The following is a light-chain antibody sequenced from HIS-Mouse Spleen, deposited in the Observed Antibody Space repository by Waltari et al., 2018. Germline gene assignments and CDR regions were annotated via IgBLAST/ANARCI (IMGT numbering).Light chain of an antibody. CDR3: QQYDNLPLFT. CDR2: DAS. Sequence: DIQMTHSPSTLSASVGDRVTITCQASQDIRNYLNWYQQKPGKAPKLLIYDASNLETGVPSRFSGSGSGTDFTFTISSLQPEDIATYYCQQYDNLPLFTFGPGTKVDIK. J-gene: IGKJ3*01. V-gene: IGKV1-33*01. CDR1: QDIRNY.